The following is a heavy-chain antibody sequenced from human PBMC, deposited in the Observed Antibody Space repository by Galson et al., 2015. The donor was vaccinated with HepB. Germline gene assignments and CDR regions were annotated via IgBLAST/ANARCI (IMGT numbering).Heavy chain of an antibody. CDR3: ARGTYYYDSSGYEPFDP. D-gene: IGHD3-22*01. Sequence: SVKVSCKASGGTFSSYTISWVRQAPGQGLEWMGRIIPILGIANYAQKFQGRVTITADKSTSTAYMELSSLRSEDTAVYYCARGTYYYDSSGYEPFDPWGQGTLVTVSS. V-gene: IGHV1-69*02. CDR2: IIPILGIA. CDR1: GGTFSSYT. J-gene: IGHJ5*02.